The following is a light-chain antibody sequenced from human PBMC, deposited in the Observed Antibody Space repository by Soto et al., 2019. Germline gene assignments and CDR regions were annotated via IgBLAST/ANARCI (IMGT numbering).Light chain of an antibody. CDR2: EVS. J-gene: IGLJ1*01. CDR3: SSYTSSSTLAYV. CDR1: SSDVGGYNY. Sequence: QSVLTQPASVSGSPGQSITISCTGTSSDVGGYNYVSWYQQHPGKAPKLMIYEVSNRPSGVSNRFSGSKSGNTASLTISGLQAEDEADYYCSSYTSSSTLAYVFGTGTNVTVL. V-gene: IGLV2-14*01.